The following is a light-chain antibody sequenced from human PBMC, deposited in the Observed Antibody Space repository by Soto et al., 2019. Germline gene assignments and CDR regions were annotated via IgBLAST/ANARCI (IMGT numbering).Light chain of an antibody. J-gene: IGKJ4*01. V-gene: IGKV1-5*01. CDR2: DAS. Sequence: DIQMTQSPSTLSASVGDPVTITCRASQSISSWLAWYQLKPGKAPKLLIYDASTLESGVPSRFSGSESGTEFTLTINSLQPDDFATYYCQQYNSYPLTLGGGTKVDI. CDR1: QSISSW. CDR3: QQYNSYPLT.